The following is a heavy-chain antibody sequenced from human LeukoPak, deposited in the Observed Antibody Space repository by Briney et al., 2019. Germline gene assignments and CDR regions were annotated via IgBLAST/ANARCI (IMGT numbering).Heavy chain of an antibody. D-gene: IGHD4-11*01. CDR1: GYSFNKYA. V-gene: IGHV7-4-1*01. Sequence: ASVKVSCKASGYSFNKYAMNWVRQVPGQGLEWMGWINTKTEKTTYAQAFTGRFVFSLDTSVSTAYLQIDSLQADDTAVYYCARTVTTRLFYFDYWGQGSLVTVSS. CDR3: ARTVTTRLFYFDY. CDR2: INTKTEKT. J-gene: IGHJ4*02.